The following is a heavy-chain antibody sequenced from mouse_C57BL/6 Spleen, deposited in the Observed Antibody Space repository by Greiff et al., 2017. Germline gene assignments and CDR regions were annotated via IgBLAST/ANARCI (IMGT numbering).Heavy chain of an antibody. J-gene: IGHJ3*01. CDR1: GYAFSSSW. CDR3: ARSGYGSSSWFAY. D-gene: IGHD1-1*01. V-gene: IGHV1-82*01. CDR2: IYPGDGDT. Sequence: QVQLQQSGPELVKPGASVKISCKASGYAFSSSWMNWVKQRPGKGLEWIGRIYPGDGDTNYNGKFKGKATLTADKSSSTAYMQLSSLTSEDSAVYFCARSGYGSSSWFAYWGQGTLVTVSA.